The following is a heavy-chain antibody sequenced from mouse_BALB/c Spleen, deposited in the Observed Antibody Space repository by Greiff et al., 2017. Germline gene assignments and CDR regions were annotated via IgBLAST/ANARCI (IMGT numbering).Heavy chain of an antibody. Sequence: EVMLVESGGGLVKPGGSLKLSCAASGFAFSSYDMSWVRQTPEQRLEWVAYISSGGSTYYPDSVKGRFTISRDNARNILYLQMSSLRSEDEDVYYSAREDTRRAWFAYWGQGTLVTVSA. J-gene: IGHJ3*01. CDR1: GFAFSSYD. CDR2: ISSGGST. V-gene: IGHV5-6-5*01. CDR3: AREDTRRAWFAY. D-gene: IGHD3-3*01.